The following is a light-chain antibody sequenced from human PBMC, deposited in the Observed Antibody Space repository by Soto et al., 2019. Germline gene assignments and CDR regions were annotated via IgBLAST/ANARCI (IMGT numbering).Light chain of an antibody. CDR2: LGS. CDR3: MQSLQTPRLT. J-gene: IGKJ4*01. CDR1: QSLLHSNGYNY. Sequence: DIVMTQSPLSLPVTPGEPASISCRSSQSLLHSNGYNYLDWYLQKPGQSPQLLIYLGSNRASGVPDRFSGSGSGTDFTLKISRVEAEDGGVYYCMQSLQTPRLTFGGGTKVEIK. V-gene: IGKV2-28*01.